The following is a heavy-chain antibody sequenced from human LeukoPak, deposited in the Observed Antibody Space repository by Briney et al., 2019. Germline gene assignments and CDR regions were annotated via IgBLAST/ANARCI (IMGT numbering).Heavy chain of an antibody. CDR3: AKIRSSRSGKLDAFDI. Sequence: GRSLRLSCAASGFTFSSYGMHWVRQAPGKGLEYVSAISSNGGSTYYANSVKGRFTISRDNSKNTLYLQMNSLRAEDTAVYYCAKIRSSRSGKLDAFDIWGQGAMVTVSS. D-gene: IGHD3-10*01. CDR1: GFTFSSYG. CDR2: ISSNGGST. V-gene: IGHV3-64*01. J-gene: IGHJ3*02.